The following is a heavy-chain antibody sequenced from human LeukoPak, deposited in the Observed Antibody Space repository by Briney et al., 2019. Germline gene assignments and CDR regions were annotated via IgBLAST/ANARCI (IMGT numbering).Heavy chain of an antibody. CDR3: ARLPPAIAAAGQNYYYYGMDV. Sequence: KPSETLSLTCAVYGGSFSGYYWSWIRQPPGKGLEWIGEINHSGSTNYNPSLKSRVTISVDTSKNQFSLKLSSVTAADTAVYYCARLPPAIAAAGQNYYYYGMDVWGQGTTVTVSS. CDR1: GGSFSGYY. CDR2: INHSGST. J-gene: IGHJ6*02. V-gene: IGHV4-34*01. D-gene: IGHD6-13*01.